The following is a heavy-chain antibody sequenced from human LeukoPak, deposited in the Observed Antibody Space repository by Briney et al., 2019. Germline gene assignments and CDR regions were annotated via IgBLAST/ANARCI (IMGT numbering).Heavy chain of an antibody. J-gene: IGHJ4*02. CDR3: ARFYYDDTGVSYFFDS. Sequence: PSETLSLTCTVSGGSISSYYWSWIRQPPGKGLEWIGYIYYRGSTNYNPSLKSRVTISVDTTKNQFSLKLRSVTAADTAIYYCARFYYDDTGVSYFFDSWGQGTLVTVSS. V-gene: IGHV4-59*01. CDR2: IYYRGST. CDR1: GGSISSYY. D-gene: IGHD3-16*01.